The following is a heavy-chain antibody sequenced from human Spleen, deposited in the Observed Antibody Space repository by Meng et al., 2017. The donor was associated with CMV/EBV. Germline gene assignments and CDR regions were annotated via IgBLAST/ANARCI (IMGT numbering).Heavy chain of an antibody. D-gene: IGHD1-1*01. CDR3: ARESLQLDSNDY. J-gene: IGHJ4*02. V-gene: IGHV3-11*01. CDR2: ISGGEDKM. CDR1: GFTFSDYY. Sequence: GESLKISCAASGFTFSDYYMSWIRQAPGKGLEWISYISGGEDKMYYVDSVKGRFTISRDNAKNSLYLEMNSLRVDDTAVYYCARESLQLDSNDYWGQGTLVTVSS.